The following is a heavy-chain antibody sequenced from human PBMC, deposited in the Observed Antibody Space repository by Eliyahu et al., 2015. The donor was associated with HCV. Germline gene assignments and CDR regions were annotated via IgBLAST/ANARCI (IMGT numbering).Heavy chain of an antibody. D-gene: IGHD3-3*01. CDR3: ARVDDFVVNGDFDY. V-gene: IGHV3-74*01. CDR2: INSDGSST. J-gene: IGHJ4*02. CDR1: GFXFXSYW. Sequence: EVQLVESGGGLVQPGGSLXLSXAASGFXFXSYWMHWVRQAPGKGLVWVSRINSDGSSTSYADSVKGRFTISRDNAKNTLYLQMNSLRAEDTAVYYCARVDDFVVNGDFDYWGQGTLVTVSS.